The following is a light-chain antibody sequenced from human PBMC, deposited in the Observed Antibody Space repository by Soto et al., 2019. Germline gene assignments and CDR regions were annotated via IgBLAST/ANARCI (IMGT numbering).Light chain of an antibody. CDR2: DAS. V-gene: IGKV1-17*03. CDR1: QGINNY. CDR3: QQYENYWT. J-gene: IGKJ1*01. Sequence: DIQMTQSPSAMSASVGDRVTITCRASQGINNYLAWFQQKPGKAPKLLIYDASNLESGVPSRFSGSGSGTEFTLTISNLQPDDFATYYCQQYENYWTFGKGTKVDI.